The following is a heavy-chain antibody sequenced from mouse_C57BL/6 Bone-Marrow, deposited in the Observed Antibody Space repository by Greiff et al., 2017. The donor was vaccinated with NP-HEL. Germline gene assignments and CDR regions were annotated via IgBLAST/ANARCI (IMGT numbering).Heavy chain of an antibody. V-gene: IGHV1-50*01. CDR2: IDPSDSYT. CDR3: ARWDAWFAY. CDR1: GYTFTSYW. D-gene: IGHD4-1*01. Sequence: QVQLQQPGAELVKPGASVKLSCKASGYTFTSYWMQWVKQRPGQGLEWIGEIDPSDSYTNYQQKFKGKATLTVDTSSSTTYMQLSSLTSEDSAVYYCARWDAWFAYWGQGTLVTVSA. J-gene: IGHJ3*01.